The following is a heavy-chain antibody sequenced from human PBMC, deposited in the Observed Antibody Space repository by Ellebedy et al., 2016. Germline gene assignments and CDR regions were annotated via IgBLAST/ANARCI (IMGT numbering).Heavy chain of an antibody. CDR1: GFAFNLFR. Sequence: GESLKISCAASGFAFNLFRMHWVRQAPGKGPVWVSFIKSDGISTNYADSVRGRFTISRDNAKNMLYLQMNSLTAADTGVYYCAREKDARISWGQGTHVTVSS. CDR3: AREKDARIS. D-gene: IGHD3-3*02. CDR2: IKSDGIST. V-gene: IGHV3-74*01. J-gene: IGHJ4*02.